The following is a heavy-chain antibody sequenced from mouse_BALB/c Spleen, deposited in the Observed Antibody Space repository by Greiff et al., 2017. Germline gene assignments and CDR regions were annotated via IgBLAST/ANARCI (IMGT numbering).Heavy chain of an antibody. Sequence: VMLVESGPGLVAPSQSLSITCTVSGFSLTGYGVNWVRQPPGKGLEWLGMIWGDGSTDYNSALKSRLSISKDNSKSQVFLKMNSLQTDDTARYYCARDEDYDYDYYAMDYWGQGTSVTVSS. CDR3: ARDEDYDYDYYAMDY. V-gene: IGHV2-6-7*01. D-gene: IGHD2-4*01. CDR1: GFSLTGYG. CDR2: IWGDGST. J-gene: IGHJ4*01.